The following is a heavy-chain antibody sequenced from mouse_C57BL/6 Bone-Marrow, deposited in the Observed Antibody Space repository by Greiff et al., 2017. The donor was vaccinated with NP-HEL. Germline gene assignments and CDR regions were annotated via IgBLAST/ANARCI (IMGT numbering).Heavy chain of an antibody. Sequence: DVQLQESGGDLVKPGGSLKLSCAASGFTFSSYGMSWVRQTPDKRLEWVATISSGGSYTYYPDSVKGRFTISRDNAKNTLYLQMSSLKSEDTAMYYCARHGITTVVPYAMDYWGQGTSVTVSS. D-gene: IGHD1-1*01. CDR3: ARHGITTVVPYAMDY. CDR2: ISSGGSYT. V-gene: IGHV5-6*01. CDR1: GFTFSSYG. J-gene: IGHJ4*01.